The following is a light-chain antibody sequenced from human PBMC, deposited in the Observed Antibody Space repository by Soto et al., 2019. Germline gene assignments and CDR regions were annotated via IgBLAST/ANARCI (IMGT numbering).Light chain of an antibody. V-gene: IGKV1-16*01. Sequence: IQMTQSPSSLSASRGDRVTITCRASQNIVTYLSWYQQREGKAPEILIYAASSLQSGVPSRFSGSGSGTDFTLTISSLQPDDFETYDCQHYNSYSEAFGPGTQVEIK. CDR2: AAS. CDR1: QNIVTY. J-gene: IGKJ1*01. CDR3: QHYNSYSEA.